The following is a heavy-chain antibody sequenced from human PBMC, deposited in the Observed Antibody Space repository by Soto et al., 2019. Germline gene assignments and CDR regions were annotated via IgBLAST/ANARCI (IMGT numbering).Heavy chain of an antibody. CDR3: ARTDGSYAQILFDY. Sequence: QVPLVQSGAEVKKPGSSVKVSCKASGGTFSSYTISWVRQAPGQGLEWMGRIIPILGIANYAQKFQGRVTITADKSTSTAYMELSSLRSEDTAVYYCARTDGSYAQILFDYWGQGTLVTVSS. D-gene: IGHD3-10*01. CDR1: GGTFSSYT. J-gene: IGHJ4*02. V-gene: IGHV1-69*02. CDR2: IIPILGIA.